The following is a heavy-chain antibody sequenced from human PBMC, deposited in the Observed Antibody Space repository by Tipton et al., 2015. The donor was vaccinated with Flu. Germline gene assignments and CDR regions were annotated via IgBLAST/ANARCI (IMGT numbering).Heavy chain of an antibody. J-gene: IGHJ4*02. CDR2: IYYSGST. D-gene: IGHD3-10*01. Sequence: TLSLTCAVSGGSVIRSSYYWGWIRQPPGKGLEWIGSIYYSGSTYYNPSLKSRVSISVETSKNQFSLKLTSMTAADTAVYYCARGTPLWFGDLDYWGQGTLVTVSS. V-gene: IGHV4-39*07. CDR1: GGSVIRSSYY. CDR3: ARGTPLWFGDLDY.